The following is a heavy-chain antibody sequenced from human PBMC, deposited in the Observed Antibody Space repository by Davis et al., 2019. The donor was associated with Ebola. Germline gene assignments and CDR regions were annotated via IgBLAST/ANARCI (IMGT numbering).Heavy chain of an antibody. Sequence: GGSLRLSCAASGFTFSTYGMHWVRQAPGKGLEWVAVISYDGSNKYYADSVKGRFTISRDNSKNTLYLQMNSLRAEDTAVYYCAREEVVGAIAYWGQGTLVTVSS. D-gene: IGHD1-26*01. V-gene: IGHV3-30*03. CDR2: ISYDGSNK. J-gene: IGHJ4*02. CDR1: GFTFSTYG. CDR3: AREEVVGAIAY.